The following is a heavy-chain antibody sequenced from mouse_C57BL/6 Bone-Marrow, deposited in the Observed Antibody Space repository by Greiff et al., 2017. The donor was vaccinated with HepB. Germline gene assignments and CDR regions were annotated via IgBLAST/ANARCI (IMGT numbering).Heavy chain of an antibody. J-gene: IGHJ4*01. CDR2: INPSNGGT. CDR1: GYTFTSYW. Sequence: VQLQQPGPELVKPGASVKLSCKASGYTFTSYWMHWVKQRPGQGLEWIGNINPSNGGTNYNEKFKSKATLTVDKSSSTAYMQLSSLTSEDSAVYYCADSSGYGDAMDYWGQGTSVTVSS. D-gene: IGHD3-2*02. CDR3: ADSSGYGDAMDY. V-gene: IGHV1-53*01.